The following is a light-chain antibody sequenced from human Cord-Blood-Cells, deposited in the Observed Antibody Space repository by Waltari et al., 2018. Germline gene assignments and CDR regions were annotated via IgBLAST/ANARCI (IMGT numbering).Light chain of an antibody. J-gene: IGLJ1*01. CDR1: SSDVGGYNY. CDR2: EVS. CDR3: SSYTSSSTPYV. V-gene: IGLV2-14*01. Sequence: QSALTQPASVSGSPGQSITISSTGTSSDVGGYNYVPWYQQHPGKAPKLMIYEVSNRPSGVSNRFSGSKSGNTASLTISGLQAEDEADYYCSSYTSSSTPYVFGTGTKVTVL.